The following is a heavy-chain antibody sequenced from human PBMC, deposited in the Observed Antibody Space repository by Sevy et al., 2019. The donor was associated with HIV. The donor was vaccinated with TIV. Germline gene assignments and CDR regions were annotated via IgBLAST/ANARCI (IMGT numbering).Heavy chain of an antibody. Sequence: GGSLRLSCAASGFTFSSYAMHWVRQAPGKGLEWVAVISYDGSNKDYADSVKGRFTISRDNSKNTLYLQMNSLRAEDTAVYYCARAPCGGDCYTLNYWGQGTLVTVSS. CDR1: GFTFSSYA. D-gene: IGHD2-21*02. V-gene: IGHV3-30-3*01. CDR2: ISYDGSNK. CDR3: ARAPCGGDCYTLNY. J-gene: IGHJ4*02.